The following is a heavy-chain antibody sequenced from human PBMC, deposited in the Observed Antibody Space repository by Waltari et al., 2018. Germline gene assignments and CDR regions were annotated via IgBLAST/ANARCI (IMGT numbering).Heavy chain of an antibody. CDR1: GDSISNNNYY. D-gene: IGHD4-17*01. Sequence: QLQLQESGPGLVEPSETLSLTCTASGDSISNNNYYWGWIRQPRGTGLQWIGSIHYIGDTYYSSSLKSRVIISVDTSNNQFSLRLTSVTAADTAVYYCARDLFYRGVYAPFSTVTTHNLPNWGQGTLVTVSS. CDR2: IHYIGDT. CDR3: ARDLFYRGVYAPFSTVTTHNLPN. J-gene: IGHJ4*02. V-gene: IGHV4-39*07.